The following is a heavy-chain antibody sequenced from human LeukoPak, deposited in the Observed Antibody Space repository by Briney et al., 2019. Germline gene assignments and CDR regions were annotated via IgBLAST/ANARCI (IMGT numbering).Heavy chain of an antibody. CDR2: MNPNSGGT. Sequence: ASVKVSCKASGYTFTSYDINWVRQATGQGLEWMGWMNPNSGGTNYAQKFQGRVTMTRDTSISTAYMELSRLRSDDTAVYYCARDTPHLGYCSSTSCYKDYYYYGMDVWGQGTTVTVSS. CDR3: ARDTPHLGYCSSTSCYKDYYYYGMDV. CDR1: GYTFTSYD. V-gene: IGHV1-2*02. D-gene: IGHD2-2*02. J-gene: IGHJ6*02.